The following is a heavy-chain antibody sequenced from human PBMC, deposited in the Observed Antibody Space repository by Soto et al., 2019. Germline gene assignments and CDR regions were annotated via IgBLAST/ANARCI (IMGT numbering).Heavy chain of an antibody. CDR2: ISAYNGNT. J-gene: IGHJ4*02. D-gene: IGHD3-22*01. Sequence: ASVKVSCKASGYTFTSYGISWVRQAPGQGLEWMGWISAYNGNTNYAQKLQGRVTMTTDTSTSTAYMELRSLRSDDTAVYYCARRDSSGYSPKSLDYWGQGTLVTVSS. V-gene: IGHV1-18*01. CDR3: ARRDSSGYSPKSLDY. CDR1: GYTFTSYG.